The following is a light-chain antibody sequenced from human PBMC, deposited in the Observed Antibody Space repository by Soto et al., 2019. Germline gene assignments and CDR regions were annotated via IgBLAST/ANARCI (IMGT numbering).Light chain of an antibody. Sequence: QMTQSPSSLSASVGDRVTITCRASPSISRYLNWYQQKPGTAPELLIYTASSLQSGVPSRFSGSGSGTEFTLTISSLQPEGFVRYYCQQSSSMPWTFGQGTKVEIK. V-gene: IGKV1-39*01. CDR2: TAS. CDR1: PSISRY. J-gene: IGKJ1*01. CDR3: QQSSSMPWT.